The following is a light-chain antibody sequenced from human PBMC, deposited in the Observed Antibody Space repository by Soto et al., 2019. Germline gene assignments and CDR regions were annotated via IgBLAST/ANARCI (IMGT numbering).Light chain of an antibody. CDR2: AAS. J-gene: IGKJ1*01. CDR1: QSISSY. CDR3: QQSYSTPPT. V-gene: IGKV1-39*01. Sequence: DIQMTQSPSSLSASVGDRVTITCRASQSISSYLNWYQQKPGKAPKFLIYAASSLQSGVPSRFSGSGSGTDFTLTISSLQPEDFATYYCQQSYSTPPTFGQGTMAEIK.